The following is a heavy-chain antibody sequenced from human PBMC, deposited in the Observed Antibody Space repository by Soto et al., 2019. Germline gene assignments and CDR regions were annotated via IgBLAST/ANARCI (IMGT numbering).Heavy chain of an antibody. Sequence: QVQLVQSGAEVKKPGSSVKVSCKASGGTFSSYAISWVRQAPGQGLEWMGGIIPIFGTANYAQKFQGRVTITADESTSTAYMELSSLRSEDTAVYYCARGEITIFGVVKYYYGMDVWGQGTTVTVSS. CDR3: ARGEITIFGVVKYYYGMDV. CDR2: IIPIFGTA. J-gene: IGHJ6*02. CDR1: GGTFSSYA. V-gene: IGHV1-69*01. D-gene: IGHD3-3*01.